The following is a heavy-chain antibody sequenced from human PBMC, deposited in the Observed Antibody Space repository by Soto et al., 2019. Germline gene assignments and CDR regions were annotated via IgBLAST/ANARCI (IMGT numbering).Heavy chain of an antibody. V-gene: IGHV4-4*07. CDR1: GGSFSSHY. CDR2: IYPTGST. D-gene: IGHD2-2*01. J-gene: IGHJ5*02. CDR3: ATGRSEVVPGAMDT. Sequence: QVQLQESGPGLVKPSETLSLSCTVSGGSFSSHYCNWVRESAGKGLEWIGRIYPTGSTTYNPSLKSRLTMSVDTSKNQFSLRLTSMTAADTAVYYCATGRSEVVPGAMDTWGQGTLVTVPS.